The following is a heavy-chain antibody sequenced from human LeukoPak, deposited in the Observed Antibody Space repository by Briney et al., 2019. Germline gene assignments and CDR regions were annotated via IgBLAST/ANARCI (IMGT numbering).Heavy chain of an antibody. V-gene: IGHV3-30*01. Sequence: GGSLRLSCAASGFTFSSHAMQWVRQAPGKGLEWLAVISSDGNSKFYADSVKGRFTISRDNVKNTVYLQMYSLRIEDTAVYYCARDGGAVSPGAFDYWGQGTLVTVSS. CDR3: ARDGGAVSPGAFDY. D-gene: IGHD3-16*01. CDR1: GFTFSSHA. J-gene: IGHJ4*02. CDR2: ISSDGNSK.